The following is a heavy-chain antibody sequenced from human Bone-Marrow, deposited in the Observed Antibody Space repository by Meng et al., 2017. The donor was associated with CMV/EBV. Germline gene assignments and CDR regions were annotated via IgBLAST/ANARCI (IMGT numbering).Heavy chain of an antibody. CDR2: ISSSSSYI. J-gene: IGHJ4*02. V-gene: IGHV3-21*01. CDR1: GISFSSLG. Sequence: GESLKISCAASGISFSSLGMNWVRQAPGKGLEWVSSISSSSSYIYYADSVKGRFTISRDNAKNSLYLQMNSLRAEDTAVYYCARDIVLRGSEDNFDYWGQGTLVTVSS. D-gene: IGHD2/OR15-2a*01. CDR3: ARDIVLRGSEDNFDY.